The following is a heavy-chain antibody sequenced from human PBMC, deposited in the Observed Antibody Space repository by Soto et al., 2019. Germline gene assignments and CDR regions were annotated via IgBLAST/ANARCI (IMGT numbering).Heavy chain of an antibody. Sequence: EVQLLESGGGLAQAGGSLRLSCAASGFNFRIYAMNWVRQAPGKGLEWVSVMIGDGTSWDYADFVRGRFTISRDNSKNMLYLQMNSLRAEDTAVYYCAKDLRPDGRYDLDYWGQGTLVTVSS. J-gene: IGHJ4*02. D-gene: IGHD1-26*01. CDR3: AKDLRPDGRYDLDY. CDR2: MIGDGTSW. V-gene: IGHV3-23*01. CDR1: GFNFRIYA.